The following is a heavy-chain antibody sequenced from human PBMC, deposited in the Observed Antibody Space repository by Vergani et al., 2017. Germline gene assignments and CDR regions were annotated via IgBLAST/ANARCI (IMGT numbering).Heavy chain of an antibody. D-gene: IGHD2-2*01. J-gene: IGHJ6*03. CDR3: ARSHIVVVPPTEYYYMDV. V-gene: IGHV1-18*04. CDR2: ISAYNGNT. Sequence: QVQLVQSGAEVKKPGSSVQVSCKASGYTFTSYGISWVRQAPGQGLEWMGWISAYNGNTNYAQKLQGRVTMTTDTSTSTAYMELRSLRSDDTAVYYCARSHIVVVPPTEYYYMDVGGKGTTVTVSS. CDR1: GYTFTSYG.